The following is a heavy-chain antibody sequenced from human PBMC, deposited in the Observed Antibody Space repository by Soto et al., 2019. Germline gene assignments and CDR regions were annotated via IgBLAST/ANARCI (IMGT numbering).Heavy chain of an antibody. Sequence: ASVKVSCKASGYTFTSYGISWVRQAPGQGLEWMGWISAYNGGTNLAQKFQGGVTMTRDTSINTAYMEVSRLRSDDTAIYYCARAWFGEFLDYWGQGTLVTVSS. CDR1: GYTFTSYG. V-gene: IGHV1-18*04. CDR3: ARAWFGEFLDY. J-gene: IGHJ4*02. D-gene: IGHD3-10*01. CDR2: ISAYNGGT.